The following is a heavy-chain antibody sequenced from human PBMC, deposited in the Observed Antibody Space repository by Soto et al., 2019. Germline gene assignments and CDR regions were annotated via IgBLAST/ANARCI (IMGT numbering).Heavy chain of an antibody. CDR3: ATSVATGKSFFES. Sequence: PSETLSLTCTFSGGSISSGGYYCSWIGQHPGKGLEWIGYIYYSGSTYYNPSLKSRVTISVDTSKNQFSLRLTSVTAADTAVYYCATSVATGKSFFESWGQGTLVNVSS. CDR1: GGSISSGGYY. D-gene: IGHD6-13*01. CDR2: IYYSGST. J-gene: IGHJ4*02. V-gene: IGHV4-31*03.